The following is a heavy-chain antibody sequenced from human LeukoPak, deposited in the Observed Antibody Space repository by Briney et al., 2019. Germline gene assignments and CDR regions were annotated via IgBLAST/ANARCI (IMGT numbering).Heavy chain of an antibody. D-gene: IGHD3-9*01. V-gene: IGHV4-39*07. CDR3: ARDAYYDMLTVDSPFDY. CDR1: GGSISSSSYY. CDR2: IYYSGST. Sequence: SETLSLTCTVSGGSISSSSYYLGWIRQPPGKGLEWIGSIYYSGSTYYNPSLKSRVTISVDTSKNQFSLKLSSVTAADTAVYYCARDAYYDMLTVDSPFDYWGQGTLVTVSS. J-gene: IGHJ4*02.